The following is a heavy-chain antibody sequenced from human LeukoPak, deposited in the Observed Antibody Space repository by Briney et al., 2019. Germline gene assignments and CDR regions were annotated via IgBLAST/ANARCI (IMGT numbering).Heavy chain of an antibody. V-gene: IGHV3-23*01. CDR2: ISGSGDTT. J-gene: IGHJ4*02. CDR1: GFTFGSYA. D-gene: IGHD6-13*01. Sequence: PGGSLRLSCAASGFTFGSYAISWVRQAPGKGLEWVSTISGSGDTTYYADSVKGRFTISRDNSKSTLSLQMNSLRAEDTAVYYCAKVIAIGYSSSWYDLDYWGQGTLVTVSS. CDR3: AKVIAIGYSSSWYDLDY.